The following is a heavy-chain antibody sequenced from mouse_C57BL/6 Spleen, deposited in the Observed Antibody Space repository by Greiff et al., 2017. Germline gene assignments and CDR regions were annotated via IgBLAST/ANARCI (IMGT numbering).Heavy chain of an antibody. Sequence: QVQLQQPGAELVKPGASVKMSCKASGYTFTSYWITWVKQRPGQGLEWIGDIYPGSGSTNYNEKFKSKATLTVDTSSSTAYMQLSSLTSEDSAVYYCARWKSPYYYGQYYFDYWGQGTTLTVSS. D-gene: IGHD1-1*01. V-gene: IGHV1-55*01. J-gene: IGHJ2*01. CDR1: GYTFTSYW. CDR3: ARWKSPYYYGQYYFDY. CDR2: IYPGSGST.